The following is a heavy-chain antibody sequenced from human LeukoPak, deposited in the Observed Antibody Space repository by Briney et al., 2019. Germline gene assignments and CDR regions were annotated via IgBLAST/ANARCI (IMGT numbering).Heavy chain of an antibody. CDR2: INPNSGGT. V-gene: IGHV1-2*02. J-gene: IGHJ4*02. Sequence: ASVKVSCKASGYTFTSYYMHWVRQAPGQGLEWMGWINPNSGGTNYAQKFQGRVTMTRDTSISTAYMELSRLRSDDTAVYYCATPRPYSGSYQPFDYWGQGTLVTVSS. D-gene: IGHD1-26*01. CDR1: GYTFTSYY. CDR3: ATPRPYSGSYQPFDY.